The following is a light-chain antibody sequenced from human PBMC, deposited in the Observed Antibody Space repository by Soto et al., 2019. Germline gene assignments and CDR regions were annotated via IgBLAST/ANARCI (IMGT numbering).Light chain of an antibody. Sequence: IQMAQSPSSLSASVGDRVTVTCRASQVIGNPYIGWYQQRVGRPPKRLIYSTSALQSGVPWRFSGSGSGTEVRLTISSLQPEDSATYYCLQYWDYSWTFGQGTKVEVK. J-gene: IGKJ1*01. V-gene: IGKV1-17*01. CDR3: LQYWDYSWT. CDR2: STS. CDR1: QVIGNPY.